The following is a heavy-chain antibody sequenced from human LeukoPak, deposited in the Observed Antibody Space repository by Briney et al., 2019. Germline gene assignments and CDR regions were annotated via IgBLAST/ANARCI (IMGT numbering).Heavy chain of an antibody. Sequence: PGGSLRLSCTASGFTFGDYAMSWFRQAPGKGLEWVGFIRSKAYGGTTEYAASVKGRFTISRDDSKSIAYLQMNSLKTEDTAVYYCTRDVSIADLTGENYYFDYWGQGTLVTVSS. J-gene: IGHJ4*02. V-gene: IGHV3-49*03. CDR1: GFTFGDYA. CDR2: IRSKAYGGTT. D-gene: IGHD3-16*01. CDR3: TRDVSIADLTGENYYFDY.